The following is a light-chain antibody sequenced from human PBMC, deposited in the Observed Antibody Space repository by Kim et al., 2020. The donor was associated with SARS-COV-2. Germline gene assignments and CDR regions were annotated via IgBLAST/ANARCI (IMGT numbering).Light chain of an antibody. CDR1: KSDIGDYNY. Sequence: QSALTQPASVSGSPGQSITISCTGTKSDIGDYNYVSWYQQHPGEAPKLIIYDVTHRPSGVSDRFSGSKSASTASLTISGLQAEDEADYFCSSYSSSSTLVFGGGTKVTVL. V-gene: IGLV2-14*03. CDR3: SSYSSSSTLV. J-gene: IGLJ3*02. CDR2: DVT.